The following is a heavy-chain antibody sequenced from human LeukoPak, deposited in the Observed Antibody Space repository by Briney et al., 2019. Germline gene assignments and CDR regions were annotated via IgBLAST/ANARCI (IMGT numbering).Heavy chain of an antibody. V-gene: IGHV3-23*01. D-gene: IGHD1-26*01. CDR3: ARDGRLTQKRGYFDY. CDR2: IRGGGTDT. CDR1: GFTFSGYA. J-gene: IGHJ4*02. Sequence: GGSLRLSCAASGFTFSGYAMSWVRQAPGKGLEWVSAIRGGGTDTFYADSVKGRFTISRDNAKNSLYLQMNSLRAEDTAVYYCARDGRLTQKRGYFDYWGQGTLVTVSS.